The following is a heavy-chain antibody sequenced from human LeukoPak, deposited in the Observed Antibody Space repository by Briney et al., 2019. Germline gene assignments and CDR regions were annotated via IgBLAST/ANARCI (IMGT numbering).Heavy chain of an antibody. V-gene: IGHV3-53*04. J-gene: IGHJ4*02. CDR1: GATVSTTC. Sequence: PGGSLRLSCPASGATVSTTCMTWVRQAPGKGLEWVSATYSGGTTYSADPVMGRFTISKHNSRNTLYVQMNSLRAEDTAVDYCARVDTVRAYYFGLWGQGTLVTVSS. CDR2: TYSGGTT. D-gene: IGHD5-18*01. CDR3: ARVDTVRAYYFGL.